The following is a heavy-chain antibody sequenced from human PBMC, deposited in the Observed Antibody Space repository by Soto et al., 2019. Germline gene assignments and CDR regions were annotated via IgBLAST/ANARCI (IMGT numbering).Heavy chain of an antibody. CDR3: ARAPFLPRYGGDSAVLYF. CDR1: GFTFAMSG. V-gene: IGHV1-18*01. D-gene: IGHD4-17*01. CDR2: ISAYNDNT. J-gene: IGHJ2*01. Sequence: ASVKVSCKASGFTFAMSGFTWVRQAPGQGLEWMGWISAYNDNTIYAHKFQGRVTMTTDTPTRTVYMELRTLRPDDTAIYYCARAPFLPRYGGDSAVLYF.